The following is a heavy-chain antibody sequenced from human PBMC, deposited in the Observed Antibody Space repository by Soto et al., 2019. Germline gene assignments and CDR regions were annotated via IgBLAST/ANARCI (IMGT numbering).Heavy chain of an antibody. CDR1: GGPVRGGN. V-gene: IGHV4-34*01. CDR3: ACIFSGGYGYGFYYYGMDA. Sequence: SEALSRTGAGYGGPVRGGNWTWIRQPPGKGLEWIGEINHSGSTNYNPSLKSRVTISVDTSKNQFSLKLTSVTAADTAVYYCACIFSGGYGYGFYYYGMDARGQGTTVTVS. CDR2: INHSGST. J-gene: IGHJ6*02. D-gene: IGHD5-18*01.